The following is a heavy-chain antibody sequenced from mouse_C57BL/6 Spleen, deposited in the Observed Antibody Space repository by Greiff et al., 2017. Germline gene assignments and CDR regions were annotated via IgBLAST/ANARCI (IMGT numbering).Heavy chain of an antibody. CDR1: Y. CDR2: IDPEDGET. J-gene: IGHJ3*01. Sequence: VQLQQSGAELVKPGASVKLSYYMHWVKQRTEQGLEWIGRIDPEDGETKYAPKFQGKATITADTSSNTAYLQLSSLTSEDTAVYYCARDYGSSYGFAYWGQGTLVTVSA. CDR3: ARDYGSSYGFAY. D-gene: IGHD1-1*01. V-gene: IGHV14-2*01.